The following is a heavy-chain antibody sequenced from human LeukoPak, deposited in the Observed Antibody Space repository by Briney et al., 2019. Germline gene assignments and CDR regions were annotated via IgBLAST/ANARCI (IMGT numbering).Heavy chain of an antibody. Sequence: PGGSLRLSCAASGFTSSSYWMSWVRQAPGKGLEWVANIKQDGSEKYYADSVKGRFTISRDNAKNSLYLQMNSLRAEDTALYYCAKDISRAILRYFDWLAFDIWGQGTMVTVSS. V-gene: IGHV3-7*03. CDR2: IKQDGSEK. D-gene: IGHD3-9*01. CDR3: AKDISRAILRYFDWLAFDI. J-gene: IGHJ3*02. CDR1: GFTSSSYW.